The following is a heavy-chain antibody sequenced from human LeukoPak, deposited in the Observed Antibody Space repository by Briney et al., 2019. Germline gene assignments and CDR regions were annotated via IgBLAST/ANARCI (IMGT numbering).Heavy chain of an antibody. J-gene: IGHJ4*02. Sequence: GGSLRLSCAASGFTFSTYGMHWVRQAPGKGLEWVAVISYDESNKYYADSVKGRFTISRDNSKNTLNLQMNSLRAEDTAVYYCARGITAMVIDYWGQGTLVTVSS. D-gene: IGHD5-18*01. CDR1: GFTFSTYG. CDR2: ISYDESNK. CDR3: ARGITAMVIDY. V-gene: IGHV3-30*03.